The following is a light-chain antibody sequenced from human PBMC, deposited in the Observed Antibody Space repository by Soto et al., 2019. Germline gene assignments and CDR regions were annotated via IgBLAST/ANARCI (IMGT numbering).Light chain of an antibody. J-gene: IGLJ3*02. CDR2: NNY. Sequence: QSVLSQPPSASGTPGQSVTISCSGSSSNIGSNYVYWYQQLPGTAPKLLIYNNYQRPSGVHDRFSGSKSGTSASLAISGLRSEDEADYYCAAWDDSLGRVFGGGTKVTVL. V-gene: IGLV1-47*02. CDR3: AAWDDSLGRV. CDR1: SSNIGSNY.